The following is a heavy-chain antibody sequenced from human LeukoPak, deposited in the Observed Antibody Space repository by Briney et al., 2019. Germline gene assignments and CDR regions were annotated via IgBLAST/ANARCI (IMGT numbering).Heavy chain of an antibody. D-gene: IGHD1-1*01. V-gene: IGHV3-23*01. Sequence: GGSLRLSCAASGFTFSSYGMSWVRQAPGKGLEWVSTISGSGGSTYYAASVKSRFTISRDNSKNTLYLQMNSLRAEDTAVYYCAKGQESNYYYYYYSMDVWGQGTTVTVSS. CDR3: AKGQESNYYYYYYSMDV. CDR2: ISGSGGST. J-gene: IGHJ6*02. CDR1: GFTFSSYG.